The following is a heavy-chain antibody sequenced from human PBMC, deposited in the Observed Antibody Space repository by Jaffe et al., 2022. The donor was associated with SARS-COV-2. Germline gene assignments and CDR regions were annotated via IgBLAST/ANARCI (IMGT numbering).Heavy chain of an antibody. Sequence: EVQLVESGGGLVQPGGSLRLSCDAFGFTFSNYNMNWVRQAPGKGLEWVSYLSNTGKGIYYADSVKDRFTISRDNARNSLYLHMNSLRGEDTAVYYCVREIDKWAGKKWSGGWFDSWGQGILVTVSS. CDR2: LSNTGKGI. CDR1: GFTFSNYN. CDR3: VREIDKWAGKKWSGGWFDS. J-gene: IGHJ5*01. D-gene: IGHD3-10*01. V-gene: IGHV3-48*01.